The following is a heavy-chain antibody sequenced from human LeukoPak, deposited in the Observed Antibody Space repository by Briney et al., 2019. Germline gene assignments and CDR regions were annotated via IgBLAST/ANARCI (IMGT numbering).Heavy chain of an antibody. Sequence: PSETLSLTCTVSGGSIGSYYWSWIRQPPGKGLEWIGYIYYSGSTNYNPSLKSRVTISVDTSKNQFSLKLSSVTAADTAVYYCARQQLSQLYYFDYWGQGTLVTVSS. D-gene: IGHD6-13*01. CDR1: GGSIGSYY. CDR3: ARQQLSQLYYFDY. CDR2: IYYSGST. J-gene: IGHJ4*02. V-gene: IGHV4-59*01.